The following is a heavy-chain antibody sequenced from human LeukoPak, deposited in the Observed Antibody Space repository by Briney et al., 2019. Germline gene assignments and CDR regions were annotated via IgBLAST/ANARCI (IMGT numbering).Heavy chain of an antibody. CDR2: IKQDGSEK. CDR1: GFTLSSYW. CDR3: ARSLYPSGSFFDY. J-gene: IGHJ4*02. D-gene: IGHD6-13*01. V-gene: IGHV3-7*01. Sequence: GGSLRLSCAASGFTLSSYWMSWVRPAPGEGREWVANIKQDGSEKYYVDSVKGRFTISRDNAKHSLYLQMNSLRAEDTAVYYCARSLYPSGSFFDYWGQGTLVTVSS.